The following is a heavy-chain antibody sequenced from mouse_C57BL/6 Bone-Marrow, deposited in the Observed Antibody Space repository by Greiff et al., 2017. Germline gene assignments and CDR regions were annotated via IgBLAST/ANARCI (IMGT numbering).Heavy chain of an antibody. V-gene: IGHV5-16*01. CDR1: GFTFSDYY. Sequence: DVHLVESEGGLVQPGSSMKLSCTASGFTFSDYYMAWVRQVPEKGLEWVANINYDGSSTYYLHSLKSRFIISRDNAKNILYLQMRSLKSEETATYYCARDPESPIYNGRSYGWYFDVWGTGTTVTVSS. D-gene: IGHD1-1*01. CDR3: ARDPESPIYNGRSYGWYFDV. J-gene: IGHJ1*03. CDR2: INYDGSST.